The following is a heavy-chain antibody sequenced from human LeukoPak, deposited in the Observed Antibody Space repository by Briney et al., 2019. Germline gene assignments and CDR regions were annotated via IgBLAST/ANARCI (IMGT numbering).Heavy chain of an antibody. V-gene: IGHV3-33*01. CDR2: IWYDGSNK. J-gene: IGHJ6*03. CDR3: AGGYTVTTWYYYCYMDV. CDR1: GFTFSSYG. Sequence: GGSLRDSRVASGFTFSSYGMHWVRQAPGKGLEWVAVIWYDGSNKYFAGAVKGRFTISRDNSKNKLYLQMNSLRAEDTAVYYCAGGYTVTTWYYYCYMDVWGKGTTVTVSS. D-gene: IGHD4-17*01.